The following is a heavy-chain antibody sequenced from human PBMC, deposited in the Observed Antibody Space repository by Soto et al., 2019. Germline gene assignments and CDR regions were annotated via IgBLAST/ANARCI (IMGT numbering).Heavy chain of an antibody. CDR1: GFSFSNFA. D-gene: IGHD5-12*01. V-gene: IGHV3-23*01. J-gene: IGHJ4*02. Sequence: EVQLLESGGGLVQPGGSLRLSCAASGFSFSNFAMNWVRQPPGKGLEWVSSVDYTGLYTFYAASVKGRFTISRDNSKNMVYLELNSPRAEDTAVYYCAKRSGGYSEFDYWGQGTLLTVSS. CDR3: AKRSGGYSEFDY. CDR2: VDYTGLYT.